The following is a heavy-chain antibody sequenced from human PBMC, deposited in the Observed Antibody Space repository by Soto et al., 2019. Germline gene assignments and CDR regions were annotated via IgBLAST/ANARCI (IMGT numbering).Heavy chain of an antibody. Sequence: QVQLVESGGGVVQPGRSLRLSCAASGFTFSSYAMHWVRQAPGKGLEWVAVISYDGSNKYYADSVKGRFTISRDNAKNSLYLQMNSLRAEDTALYYCAKGIAARPDYYYGMDVWGQGTTVTVSS. CDR3: AKGIAARPDYYYGMDV. CDR1: GFTFSSYA. CDR2: ISYDGSNK. V-gene: IGHV3-30-3*01. J-gene: IGHJ6*02. D-gene: IGHD6-6*01.